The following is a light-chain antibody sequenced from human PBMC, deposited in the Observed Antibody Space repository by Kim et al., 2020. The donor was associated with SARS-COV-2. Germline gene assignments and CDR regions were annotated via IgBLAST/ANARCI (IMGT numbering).Light chain of an antibody. CDR2: GAS. CDR3: QQYNNWPPYT. CDR1: ESVASN. Sequence: VSPGERVTPSCRATESVASNLAWYQQKPGQPPRLVIYGASTRATGIPARFSGSGSGTEFTLTISSLQSEDFAVYYCQQYNNWPPYTFGQGTKLEI. J-gene: IGKJ2*01. V-gene: IGKV3-15*01.